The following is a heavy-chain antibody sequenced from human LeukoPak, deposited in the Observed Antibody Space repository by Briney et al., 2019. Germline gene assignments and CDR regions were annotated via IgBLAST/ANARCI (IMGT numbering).Heavy chain of an antibody. D-gene: IGHD2-2*01. V-gene: IGHV3-74*01. CDR3: ARGQYQLFDY. J-gene: IGHJ4*02. CDR1: GFTFSSYG. Sequence: GGSLRLSCAASGFTFSSYGMSWVRQAPGEGLMWVSRINSDGSSTNYADSVKGRFTISRDNAKNTLYLQMNSLRAEDTAVYYCARGQYQLFDYWGQGTLVTVSS. CDR2: INSDGSST.